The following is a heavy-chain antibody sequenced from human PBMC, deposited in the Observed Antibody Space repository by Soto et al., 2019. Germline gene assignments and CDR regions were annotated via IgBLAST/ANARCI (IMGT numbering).Heavy chain of an antibody. CDR2: IYYSGRP. V-gene: IGHV4-31*03. J-gene: IGHJ5*02. D-gene: IGHD6-6*01. CDR1: GGSISRGVYY. CDR3: ARGSFSSSSSWFDP. Sequence: SETLSLTCTVSGGSISRGVYYWSWIRQHPGKGLEWIGYIYYSGRPYYNPSLHSRVSIAVDTTENQFSLKLTSVTAADTSVYYCARGSFSSSSSWFDPWGRGTLVTVSS.